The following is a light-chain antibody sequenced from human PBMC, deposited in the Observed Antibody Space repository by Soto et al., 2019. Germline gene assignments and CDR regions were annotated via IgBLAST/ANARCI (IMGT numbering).Light chain of an antibody. CDR1: QGISRY. CDR3: QQYYSYPRT. J-gene: IGKJ3*01. Sequence: AIRMTQSPSSLSASTGDRVTITCRASQGISRYLAWYQQKPGKAPKLLIYAASTLQSGVPSRFSGSGSGTAFTLTISCLQSEDFATYYCQQYYSYPRTFGPGTKVDIK. CDR2: AAS. V-gene: IGKV1-8*01.